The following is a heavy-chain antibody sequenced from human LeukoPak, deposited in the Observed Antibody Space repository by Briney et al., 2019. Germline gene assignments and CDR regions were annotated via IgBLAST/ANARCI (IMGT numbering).Heavy chain of an antibody. J-gene: IGHJ6*03. CDR2: INSDGSST. Sequence: GGSLRLSCAASGFTFSSYWMHWVRQAPGKGLVWVSRINSDGSSTSYADSVKGRFTISRDNAKNTLYLQMNSLRAEDTAVYYCASNPRDKHTLSWNYYMDVWGKGTTVTVSS. V-gene: IGHV3-74*01. CDR3: ASNPRDKHTLSWNYYMDV. D-gene: IGHD1-1*01. CDR1: GFTFSSYW.